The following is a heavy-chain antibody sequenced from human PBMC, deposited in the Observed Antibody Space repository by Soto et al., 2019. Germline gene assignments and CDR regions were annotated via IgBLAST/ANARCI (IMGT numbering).Heavy chain of an antibody. CDR2: ISSLSSPR. CDR3: VREDILGARSFDY. V-gene: IGHV3-48*02. Sequence: GGSLRLSCAASGFTFGGYSMNWVRQSPGKGLEWISYISSLSSPRYYAESVEGRFIISRDNAKNSLYLQMNSLRDEDTAVYFCVREDILGARSFDYWGQGTRVTVSS. D-gene: IGHD1-26*01. CDR1: GFTFGGYS. J-gene: IGHJ4*02.